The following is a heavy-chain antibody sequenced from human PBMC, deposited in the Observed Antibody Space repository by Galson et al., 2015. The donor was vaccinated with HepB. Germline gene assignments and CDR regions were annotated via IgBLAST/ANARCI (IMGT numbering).Heavy chain of an antibody. CDR1: GFTVSSNY. CDR3: AKDLVAYQRYHYYYMDV. Sequence: SLRLSCAASGFTVSSNYMSWVRQAPGKGLEWVAVISYDGSNKYYADSVKGRFTISRDNSKNTLHLQMNSLRAEDTAVYYCAKDLVAYQRYHYYYMDVWGKGTTVTVSS. V-gene: IGHV3-30*18. J-gene: IGHJ6*03. CDR2: ISYDGSNK. D-gene: IGHD5-24*01.